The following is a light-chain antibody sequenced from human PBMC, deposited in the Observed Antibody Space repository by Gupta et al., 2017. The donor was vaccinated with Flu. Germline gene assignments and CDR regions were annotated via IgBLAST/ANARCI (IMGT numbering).Light chain of an antibody. CDR1: QNINSY. Sequence: SPSALSASVGDRVTITCRASQNINSYLNWYQQKPGKAPKLRIYAASRLQSGVPARFSGSGSETDFTLTISSLQPEDFATYYCQQSYSSLFFGQGTKLEIK. V-gene: IGKV1-39*01. CDR3: QQSYSSLF. J-gene: IGKJ2*01. CDR2: AAS.